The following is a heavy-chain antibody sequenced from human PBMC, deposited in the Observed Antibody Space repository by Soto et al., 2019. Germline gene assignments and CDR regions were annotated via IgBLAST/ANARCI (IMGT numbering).Heavy chain of an antibody. Sequence: QVQLQESGPGLVKPSETLSLTCTVSGGSISSYFWSWIRQPPGKGLEWIGYIYYTGGTNYNPSLKSRVTRSVDTSKNQFSLQLCSVTAADTAVYYCANCNWYFDLWGRGTLVTVSS. CDR1: GGSISSYF. CDR3: ANCNWYFDL. J-gene: IGHJ2*01. CDR2: IYYTGGT. V-gene: IGHV4-59*01.